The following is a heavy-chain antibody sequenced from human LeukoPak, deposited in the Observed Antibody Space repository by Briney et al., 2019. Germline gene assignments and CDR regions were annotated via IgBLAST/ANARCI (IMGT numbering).Heavy chain of an antibody. CDR1: GYISSSYW. Sequence: GESLKISCKGSGYISSSYWIGWVRQMPGKGLEWMGIIFPGDSDTRYSPSFQGQVTISADKSVSTAYLQWSRLKASDTAMYYCARRIGSGWYGWGQGTLVTVSS. J-gene: IGHJ4*02. V-gene: IGHV5-51*01. CDR2: IFPGDSDT. CDR3: ARRIGSGWYG. D-gene: IGHD6-19*01.